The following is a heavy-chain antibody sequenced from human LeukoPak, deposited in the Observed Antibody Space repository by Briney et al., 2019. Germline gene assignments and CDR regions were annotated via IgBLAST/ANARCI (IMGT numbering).Heavy chain of an antibody. D-gene: IGHD3-22*01. V-gene: IGHV1-69*04. Sequence: SVKVSCKAPGGTFSSYAISWVRQAPGQGLEWMGRIIPILGIANYAQKFQGRVTITADKSTSTAYMELSSLRSEDTAVYYCAKVGKYYYDSSGYPAEYFQHWGQGTLVTVSS. CDR3: AKVGKYYYDSSGYPAEYFQH. CDR2: IIPILGIA. J-gene: IGHJ1*01. CDR1: GGTFSSYA.